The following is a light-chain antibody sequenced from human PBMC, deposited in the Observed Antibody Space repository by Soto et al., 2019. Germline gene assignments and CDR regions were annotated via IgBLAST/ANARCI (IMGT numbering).Light chain of an antibody. V-gene: IGKV3-15*01. Sequence: EIVMTQSPATLSVSPGERATLSCRASQRVSSNLAWYQQKPGQAPRLLIYGASTRATGIPARFGGSGSGTEFTLTISSLQSEDFAVYYCQHYNNWPPYTFGQGTKVDIK. J-gene: IGKJ2*01. CDR3: QHYNNWPPYT. CDR2: GAS. CDR1: QRVSSN.